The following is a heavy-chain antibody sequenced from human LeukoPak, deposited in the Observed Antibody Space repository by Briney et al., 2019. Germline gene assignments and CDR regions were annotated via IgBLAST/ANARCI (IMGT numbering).Heavy chain of an antibody. D-gene: IGHD6-19*01. V-gene: IGHV3-43*01. CDR1: GFTFDDYT. CDR2: ISWDGGST. CDR3: ARLVGQWLVLDY. Sequence: GGSLRLSCAASGFTFDDYTMHWVRQAPGKGLEWVSLISWDGGSTYYADSVKGRFTISRDNSKNTLYLQMNSLRAEDTAVYYCARLVGQWLVLDYWGQGTLVTVSS. J-gene: IGHJ4*02.